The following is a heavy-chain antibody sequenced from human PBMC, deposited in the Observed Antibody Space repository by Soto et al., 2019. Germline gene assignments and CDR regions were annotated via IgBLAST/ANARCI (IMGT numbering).Heavy chain of an antibody. CDR2: IKSKTDGGTT. CDR3: TTNNLITGHFWSGYISLTVSDY. D-gene: IGHD3-3*02. Sequence: GGTRRLSCAASGFTFSNAWINWVRQAPGKGLEWVGRIKSKTDGGTTDYAAPVKGRFTISSNGSKNTLYLKMNSLKTEGTDVYYCTTNNLITGHFWSGYISLTVSDYWVQGTLVTVSS. CDR1: GFTFSNAW. V-gene: IGHV3-15*07. J-gene: IGHJ4*02.